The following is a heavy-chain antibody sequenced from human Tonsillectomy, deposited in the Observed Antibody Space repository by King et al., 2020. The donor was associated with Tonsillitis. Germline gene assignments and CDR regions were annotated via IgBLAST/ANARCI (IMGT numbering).Heavy chain of an antibody. Sequence: VQLVESGGGSVQPGGSLRLSCAASGFTFSSYEMNWVRQAPGEGLQWVSYISSSGSTIYYADSVKGRFTISRDNAKNSLYLEMSSLRAEDTAVYYCARKLHGSGSYYITPVSENYMDVWGKGTTVTVSS. CDR3: ARKLHGSGSYYITPVSENYMDV. CDR2: ISSSGSTI. V-gene: IGHV3-48*03. D-gene: IGHD3-10*01. J-gene: IGHJ6*03. CDR1: GFTFSSYE.